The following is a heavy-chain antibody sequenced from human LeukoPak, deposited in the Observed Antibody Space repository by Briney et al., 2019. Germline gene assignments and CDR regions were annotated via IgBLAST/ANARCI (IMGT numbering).Heavy chain of an antibody. V-gene: IGHV3-23*01. D-gene: IGHD1-26*01. CDR2: ISGSGGST. CDR1: GFTFSSYA. Sequence: GGSLRLSCAASGFTFSSYAMSWVRQAPGKGLEWVSAISGSGGSTYYADSVKGRFTISRDNSKNTLYLQMNSLRAEDTAVYYCARDPYSGTYGDTYYYYMDVWGKGTTVTISS. J-gene: IGHJ6*03. CDR3: ARDPYSGTYGDTYYYYMDV.